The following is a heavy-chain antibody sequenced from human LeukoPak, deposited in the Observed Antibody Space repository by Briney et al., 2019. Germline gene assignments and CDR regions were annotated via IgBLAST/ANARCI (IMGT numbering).Heavy chain of an antibody. CDR3: ARGGDFYASSSYYGDYFDY. V-gene: IGHV5-51*01. CDR1: GYCFTNYW. D-gene: IGHD3-22*01. Sequence: GESLTISCKASGYCFTNYWIGWVRQMPGKGLDWMGIIYPGDSKTKYSPSFQGQVTMSADKSITTAYLQWSSLKASDTAMYYCARGGDFYASSSYYGDYFDYWGQGALVTVSS. CDR2: IYPGDSKT. J-gene: IGHJ4*02.